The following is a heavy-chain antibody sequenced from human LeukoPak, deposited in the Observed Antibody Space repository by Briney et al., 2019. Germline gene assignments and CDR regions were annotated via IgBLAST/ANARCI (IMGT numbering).Heavy chain of an antibody. V-gene: IGHV1-18*01. J-gene: IGHJ4*02. CDR2: ISAYSGNT. CDR3: ASDRPDLGYCSSTSCPQIIDY. D-gene: IGHD2-2*01. Sequence: ASVKVSCKASGYTFTSYGISWVRQAPGQGLEWMGWISAYSGNTNYAQKLQGRVTMTTDTSTSTAYMELRSLRSDDTAVYYCASDRPDLGYCSSTSCPQIIDYWGQGTLVTVSS. CDR1: GYTFTSYG.